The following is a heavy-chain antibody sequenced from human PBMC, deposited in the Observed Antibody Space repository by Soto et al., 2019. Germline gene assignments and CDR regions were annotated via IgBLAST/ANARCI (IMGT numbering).Heavy chain of an antibody. Sequence: ASVKVSCKASGYTFTSYGISWVRQAPGQGLEWMGWISAYNGNTNYAQKLQGRVTMTTDTSTSTAYMELRSLRSDDTAVYYCARAGITGKINPPLKDPAIVDYWGQGTMVTVYS. J-gene: IGHJ4*02. CDR3: ARAGITGKINPPLKDPAIVDY. V-gene: IGHV1-18*01. D-gene: IGHD1-20*01. CDR2: ISAYNGNT. CDR1: GYTFTSYG.